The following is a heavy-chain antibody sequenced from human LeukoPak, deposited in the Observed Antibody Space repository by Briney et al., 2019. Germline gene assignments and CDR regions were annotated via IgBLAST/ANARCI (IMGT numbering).Heavy chain of an antibody. CDR1: GYSFTIFD. V-gene: IGHV1-69*04. J-gene: IGHJ4*02. CDR2: IIPILGIA. CDR3: ARDRTED. D-gene: IGHD1-14*01. Sequence: SVKVSCKTSGYSFTIFDISWVRQAPGQGLEWMGRIIPILGIANYAQKFQGRVTITADKSTSTAYMELSSLRSEDTAVYYCARDRTEDWGQGTLVTVSS.